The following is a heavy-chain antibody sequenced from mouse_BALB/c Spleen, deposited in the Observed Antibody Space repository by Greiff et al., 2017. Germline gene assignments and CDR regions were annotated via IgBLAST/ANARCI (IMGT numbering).Heavy chain of an antibody. J-gene: IGHJ3*01. V-gene: IGHV3-2*02. Sequence: EVKLQESGPGLVKPSQSLSLTCTVTGYSITSDYAWNWIRQFPGNKLEWMGYISYSGSTSYNPSLKSRISITRDTSKNQFFLQLNSVTTEDTATYYCATDAWFAYWGQGTLVTVSA. CDR1: GYSITSDYA. CDR2: ISYSGST. CDR3: ATDAWFAY.